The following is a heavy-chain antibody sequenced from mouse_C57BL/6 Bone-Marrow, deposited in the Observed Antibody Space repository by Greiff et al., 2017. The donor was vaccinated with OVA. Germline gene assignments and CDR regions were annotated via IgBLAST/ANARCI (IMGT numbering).Heavy chain of an antibody. D-gene: IGHD1-1*01. J-gene: IGHJ3*01. V-gene: IGHV1-64*01. Sequence: VQLQQPGAELVKPGASVKLSCKASGYTFTSYWMHWVKQRPGQGLEWIGMIHPTSGSTNYNEKFKSKATLTVDKSSSTAYMQLSSLTSEDSAVYHCARSIYYYGTRAYWGQGTLVTVSA. CDR3: ARSIYYYGTRAY. CDR2: IHPTSGST. CDR1: GYTFTSYW.